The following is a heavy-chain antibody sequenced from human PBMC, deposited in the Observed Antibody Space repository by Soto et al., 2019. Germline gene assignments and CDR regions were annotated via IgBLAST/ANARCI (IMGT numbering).Heavy chain of an antibody. Sequence: TSETLSLTCAVYGGSFSCYYWSWIRQAPGKGLEWIGEINHSGSTNYNPSLKSRVTISVDTSKNQFSLKLSSVTAADTAVYYCARGRGKIVVVPAAKFPFDYWGQGTLVTVSS. D-gene: IGHD2-2*01. CDR1: GGSFSCYY. J-gene: IGHJ4*02. V-gene: IGHV4-34*01. CDR2: INHSGST. CDR3: ARGRGKIVVVPAAKFPFDY.